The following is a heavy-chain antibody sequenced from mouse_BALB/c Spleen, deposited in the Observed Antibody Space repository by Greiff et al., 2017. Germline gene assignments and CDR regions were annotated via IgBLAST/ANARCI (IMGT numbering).Heavy chain of an antibody. Sequence: VQLVESGAELARPGASVKLSCKASGYTFTSYWMQWVKQRPGQGLEWIGAIYPGDGDTRYTQKFKGKATLTADKSSSTAYMQLSSLASEDSAVYYCARTLYYGSSYDYAMDYWGQGTSVTVSS. J-gene: IGHJ4*01. CDR1: GYTFTSYW. CDR3: ARTLYYGSSYDYAMDY. V-gene: IGHV1-87*01. D-gene: IGHD1-1*01. CDR2: IYPGDGDT.